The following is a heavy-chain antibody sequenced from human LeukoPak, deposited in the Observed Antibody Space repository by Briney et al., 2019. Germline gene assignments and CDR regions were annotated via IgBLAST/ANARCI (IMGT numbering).Heavy chain of an antibody. CDR3: ARPAAGLGGFDY. D-gene: IGHD3-16*01. CDR2: IYPGDSAT. V-gene: IGHV5-51*01. J-gene: IGHJ4*02. CDR1: GYSFTAYW. Sequence: PGESLKISCRGSGYSFTAYWIAWVRQMPGKGLEWMATIYPGDSATTYSPSFQGQVTISAEKSITTAYLQWSSLKASDTAMYYCARPAAGLGGFDYWGQGTLVTVSS.